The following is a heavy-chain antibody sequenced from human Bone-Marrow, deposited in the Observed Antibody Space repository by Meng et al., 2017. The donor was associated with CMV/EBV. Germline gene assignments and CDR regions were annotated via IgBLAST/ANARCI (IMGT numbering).Heavy chain of an antibody. CDR2: ISWNSGSI. Sequence: SLKISCAASGFTFDDYAMHWVRQAPGKGLEWVSGISWNSGSIGYADSVKGRFTISRDNAKNSLYLQMNSLRAEDTAVYYCARDNVGSYYTDYYYYYGMDVWGQGTTVTVSS. CDR1: GFTFDDYA. CDR3: ARDNVGSYYTDYYYYYGMDV. D-gene: IGHD1-26*01. J-gene: IGHJ6*02. V-gene: IGHV3-9*01.